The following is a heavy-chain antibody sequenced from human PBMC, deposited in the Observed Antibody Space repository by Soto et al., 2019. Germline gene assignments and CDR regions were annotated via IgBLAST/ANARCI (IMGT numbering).Heavy chain of an antibody. CDR2: IYYSGGT. Sequence: SESMSLTWTVSGRSLSSGGYYWGWIRQPPGKGLEWIGYIYYSGGTYYNPSLRSRVTISVDTSKAQFSLKLSSVTVADTAVYYCARDSSSSTFDYWGQGTPVTVSS. V-gene: IGHV4-30-4*01. J-gene: IGHJ4*02. CDR3: ARDSSSSTFDY. CDR1: GRSLSSGGYY. D-gene: IGHD6-6*01.